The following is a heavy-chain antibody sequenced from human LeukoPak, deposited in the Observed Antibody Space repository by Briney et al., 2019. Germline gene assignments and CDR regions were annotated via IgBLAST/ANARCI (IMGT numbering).Heavy chain of an antibody. V-gene: IGHV1-2*02. D-gene: IGHD3-22*01. CDR3: ARAFDSSGYYFDY. CDR1: GYTLIGYY. CDR2: INPNSGGT. J-gene: IGHJ4*02. Sequence: ASVKVSRKASGYTLIGYYMHWVRQAPGQGLEWMAWINPNSGGTNYAQKFQGRVTMTRDTSISTAYMELTRLTSDDTAVYYCARAFDSSGYYFDYWGQGTLVTVSS.